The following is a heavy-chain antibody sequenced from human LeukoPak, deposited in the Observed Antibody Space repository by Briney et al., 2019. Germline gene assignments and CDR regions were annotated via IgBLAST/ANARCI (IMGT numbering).Heavy chain of an antibody. CDR3: ARGKRWYEYYFDY. V-gene: IGHV3-21*01. CDR1: GFTFSSYA. Sequence: GGSLRLSCAASGFTFSSYAMSWVRQAPGKGLEWVSSISSSSSYIYYADSVKGRFTISRDNAKNSLYLQMNSLRAEDAAVYYCARGKRWYEYYFDYWGQGTLVTVSS. D-gene: IGHD6-13*01. CDR2: ISSSSSYI. J-gene: IGHJ4*02.